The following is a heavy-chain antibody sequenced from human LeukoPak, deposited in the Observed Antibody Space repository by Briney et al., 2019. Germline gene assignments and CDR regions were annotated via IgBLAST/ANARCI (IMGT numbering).Heavy chain of an antibody. V-gene: IGHV6-1*01. CDR1: GDNLSINIAT. Sequence: PSQTLSLTCALSGDNLSINIATWSWARQSPTGGLEWLGRTYNRFKWYNDYAVSVRSRLTIHPDTSKNQFSLQLDSVTPDDTAVYYCARGVGAAWKVFDYWGQGTLVTVCS. CDR2: TYNRFKWYN. CDR3: ARGVGAAWKVFDY. D-gene: IGHD3-10*01. J-gene: IGHJ4*02.